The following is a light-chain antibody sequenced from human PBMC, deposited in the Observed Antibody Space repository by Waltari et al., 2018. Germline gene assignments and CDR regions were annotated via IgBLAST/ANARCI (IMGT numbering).Light chain of an antibody. CDR2: DTS. CDR3: QQYDISPLT. Sequence: EIVLTQSPGTLSLSPGERATLSCRASQTVRTTYLAWYQQKPGQAPTLPSYDTSSRATGIPDRFSGSGSGTDFSLTISSLEPEDFAVYYCQQYDISPLTFGGGTKVETK. J-gene: IGKJ4*01. CDR1: QTVRTTY. V-gene: IGKV3-20*01.